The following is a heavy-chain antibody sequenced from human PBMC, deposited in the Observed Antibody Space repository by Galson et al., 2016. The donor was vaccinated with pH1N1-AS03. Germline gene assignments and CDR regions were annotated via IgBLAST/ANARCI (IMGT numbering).Heavy chain of an antibody. V-gene: IGHV3-21*01. CDR2: ISGNSGFI. D-gene: IGHD1-26*01. CDR1: GFTFSSHS. CDR3: ARGVDSGSRQVLFDP. J-gene: IGHJ5*02. Sequence: SLRLSCAGSGFTFSSHSMNWVRQAPGKGLEWVSSISGNSGFINYADSVRGRFTISRDNAKNSLYLQVSSLRAEDTAVYFCARGVDSGSRQVLFDPWGQGTLVTVSS.